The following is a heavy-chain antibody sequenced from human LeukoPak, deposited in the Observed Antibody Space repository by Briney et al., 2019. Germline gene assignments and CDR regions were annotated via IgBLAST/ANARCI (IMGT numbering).Heavy chain of an antibody. Sequence: GGSLRLSCAASGSTFSDHYMDWVRQAPGQGLEWVGRIRNKANSYTTEYAASVKGRFTISRDESMNSLYLQMNSLETEDTAVYYCTRNTYTNSRYYFDSWGQGTLVTVSS. V-gene: IGHV3-72*01. D-gene: IGHD6-13*01. CDR1: GSTFSDHY. J-gene: IGHJ4*02. CDR2: IRNKANSYTT. CDR3: TRNTYTNSRYYFDS.